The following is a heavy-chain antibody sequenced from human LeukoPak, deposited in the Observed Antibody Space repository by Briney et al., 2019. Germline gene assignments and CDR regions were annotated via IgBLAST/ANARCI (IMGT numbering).Heavy chain of an antibody. Sequence: PGGSLRLSCAASGFTFTTYWMSWVRQAPGKGLEWVANINQDGVEKYYVASVRGRLTISRDNAKNSMYVQMNSLRAEDTAVYYCTRPCLQSIYDLWGQGTLVTVSS. J-gene: IGHJ4*02. CDR2: INQDGVEK. D-gene: IGHD3-3*01. CDR3: TRPCLQSIYDL. CDR1: GFTFTTYW. V-gene: IGHV3-7*05.